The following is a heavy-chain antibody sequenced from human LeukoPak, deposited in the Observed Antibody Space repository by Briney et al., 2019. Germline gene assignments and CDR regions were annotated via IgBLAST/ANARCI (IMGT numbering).Heavy chain of an antibody. CDR3: ARDRRDGYKDY. CDR2: IYYSGST. D-gene: IGHD5-24*01. J-gene: IGHJ4*02. V-gene: IGHV4-30-4*08. Sequence: PSETLSLTCTVSDGSISSGDYYWSWIRQPPGKGLEWTGYIYYSGSTYYNPSLKSRVTISVDTSKNQFSLKLSSVTAADTAVYYCARDRRDGYKDYWGQGTLVTVSS. CDR1: DGSISSGDYY.